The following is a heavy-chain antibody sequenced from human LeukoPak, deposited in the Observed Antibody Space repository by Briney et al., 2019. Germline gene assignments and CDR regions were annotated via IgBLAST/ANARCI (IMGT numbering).Heavy chain of an antibody. CDR3: ARHLEGYFDY. CDR1: GYSFTNHW. J-gene: IGHJ4*02. Sequence: GESLKISWKGSGYSFTNHWIGWVRQMPGKGLEWMGIIYPGDSDTRYSPSFQGQVTISADKSISTAYLQWSSLKASDTAMDYCARHLEGYFDYWGQGTLVTVSS. V-gene: IGHV5-51*01. CDR2: IYPGDSDT.